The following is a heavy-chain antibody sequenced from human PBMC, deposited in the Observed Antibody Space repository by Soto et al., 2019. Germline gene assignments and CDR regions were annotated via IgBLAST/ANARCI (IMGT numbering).Heavy chain of an antibody. CDR2: IYDGVRT. CDR1: GGSISTVDYW. CDR3: ASGLSGDKVDS. V-gene: IGHV4-30-4*01. D-gene: IGHD7-27*01. J-gene: IGHJ4*02. Sequence: QVQLQESGPGLVKPSQTLSLTCTVSGGSISTVDYWWSWIRQSPDTGLEWIGHIYDGVRTYNNPSLESRVTMSLDTLKSQFSLTLSAVSAVNTAVYYSASGLSGDKVDSWGPGTLVTVSS.